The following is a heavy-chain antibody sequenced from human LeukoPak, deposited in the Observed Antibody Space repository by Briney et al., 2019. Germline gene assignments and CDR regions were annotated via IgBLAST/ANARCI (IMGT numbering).Heavy chain of an antibody. Sequence: AASVKVSCKASGYTITSYGISWVRQAPGQGLEWMGWISAYNGNTNYAQKLQGRVTMTTDTSTSTAYMELRSLRSDDTAVYYCARRGESRRMYYFDYWGQGTLVTVSS. V-gene: IGHV1-18*04. CDR1: GYTITSYG. D-gene: IGHD2-21*01. J-gene: IGHJ4*02. CDR3: ARRGESRRMYYFDY. CDR2: ISAYNGNT.